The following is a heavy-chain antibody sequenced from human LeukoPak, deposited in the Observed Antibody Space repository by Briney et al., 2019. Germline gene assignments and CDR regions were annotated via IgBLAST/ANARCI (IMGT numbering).Heavy chain of an antibody. CDR1: GFTFSSYS. CDR3: ARGVVAAGDY. V-gene: IGHV3-21*01. J-gene: IGHJ4*02. D-gene: IGHD2-15*01. CDR2: ISNSSSYI. Sequence: GGSLRLSCAASGFTFSSYSMNWVRQAPGKGLEWVSSISNSSSYIYYADSVKGRFTISRDNAKNSLYLQMNSLRDEDTAVYYCARGVVAAGDYWGQGTLVTVSS.